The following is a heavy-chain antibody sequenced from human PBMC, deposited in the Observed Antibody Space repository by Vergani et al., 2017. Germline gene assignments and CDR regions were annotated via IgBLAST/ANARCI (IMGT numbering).Heavy chain of an antibody. CDR3: ARDEKRDCDVWRGYENYYYYMDV. D-gene: IGHD3-3*01. V-gene: IGHV1-69*01. Sequence: QVQLVQSGAEVKKPGSSVKVSCKASGGTFSSYAISWVRQAPGQGLEWMGGIIPIFGTANYAQKFQGRVTITADESTSTAYMELSRLRSEDTAVYYCARDEKRDCDVWRGYENYYYYMDVWGKGTTVTVAS. CDR1: GGTFSSYA. CDR2: IIPIFGTA. J-gene: IGHJ6*03.